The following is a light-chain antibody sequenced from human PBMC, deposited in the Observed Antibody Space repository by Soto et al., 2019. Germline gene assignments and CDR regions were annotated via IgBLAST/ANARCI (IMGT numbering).Light chain of an antibody. CDR3: QHYNTYAWT. CDR2: KAS. J-gene: IGKJ1*01. Sequence: DIQMTQSPSTLSASVGDRVTITCRASQSISSWLAWYQQKPGKAPNLLIYKASSLESGVPSRLSGSGSGTEFTLTINSLNPDGCATYYCQHYNTYAWTFGQGTKVEIK. V-gene: IGKV1-5*03. CDR1: QSISSW.